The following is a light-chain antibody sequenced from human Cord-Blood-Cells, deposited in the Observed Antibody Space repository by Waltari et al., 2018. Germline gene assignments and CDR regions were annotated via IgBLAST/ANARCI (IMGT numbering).Light chain of an antibody. J-gene: IGLJ3*02. CDR3: QTWGTGIGV. Sequence: QLVLTHSPSASASLGASVKLTCTLTRGHSSYAIACHQQQPEKGPRYLMKLNSDGSHSKGDGIPDRFSGSSSGAERYLTISSLQSEDEADYYCQTWGTGIGVFGGGTKLTVL. V-gene: IGLV4-69*01. CDR2: LNSDGSH. CDR1: RGHSSYA.